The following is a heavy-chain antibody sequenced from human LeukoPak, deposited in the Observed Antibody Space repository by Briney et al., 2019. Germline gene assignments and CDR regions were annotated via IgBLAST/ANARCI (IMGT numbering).Heavy chain of an antibody. CDR3: ARGEYRGCDLFFDY. J-gene: IGHJ4*02. D-gene: IGHD5-12*01. CDR2: ISPSGGST. CDR1: GYTFTSYC. Sequence: GASVKVSCTASGYTFTSYCMYLVRQAPGQGLEWMGIISPSGGSTSYAQKFQGRVTMTWDTSTSTVHIARSSLRSEATAVYYSARGEYRGCDLFFDYWGQGTLVTVSS. V-gene: IGHV1-46*03.